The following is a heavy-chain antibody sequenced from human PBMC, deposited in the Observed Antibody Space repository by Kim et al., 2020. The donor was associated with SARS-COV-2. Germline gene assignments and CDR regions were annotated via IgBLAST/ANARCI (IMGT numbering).Heavy chain of an antibody. CDR1: GFTFSGST. Sequence: GGSLRLSCAASGFTFSGSTMHWVRQASGKGLEWVGRIRSKPNTYATAYAASVKGRFTIARDDSKNTAYLQMSSLKTEDTAIYYCTRVDPIPGGGYDAFDIWGQGTTVTVSS. CDR2: IRSKPNTYAT. V-gene: IGHV3-73*01. J-gene: IGHJ3*02. D-gene: IGHD6-19*01. CDR3: TRVDPIPGGGYDAFDI.